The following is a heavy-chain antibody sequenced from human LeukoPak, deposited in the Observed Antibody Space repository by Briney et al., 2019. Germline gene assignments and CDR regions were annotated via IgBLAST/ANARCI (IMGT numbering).Heavy chain of an antibody. J-gene: IGHJ4*02. CDR3: ARDRLQYSYGYDY. CDR1: GFTFSVFY. V-gene: IGHV3-11*05. CDR2: ISSTGSCK. D-gene: IGHD5-18*01. Sequence: GGSLRLSCAPSGFTFSVFYMSCIRQAPGKGVEWVSYISSTGSCKDSADSVKGRFPISRDNAKNSLHLQMNSLRAEDTAVYYCARDRLQYSYGYDYWGRGTLVTVSS.